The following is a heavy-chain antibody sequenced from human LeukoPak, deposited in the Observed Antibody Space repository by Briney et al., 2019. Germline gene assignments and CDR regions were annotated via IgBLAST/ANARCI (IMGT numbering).Heavy chain of an antibody. D-gene: IGHD3-16*01. J-gene: IGHJ6*03. Sequence: GGSLRLSCAASGFTFNSYNMNWVRQAPGKGLEWVSSITSTSSYTFYADSVKGRVTISRDNAKNSLYLHLNSLRDEDTAIYYCARDPYNGDYGDFYYYYMDVWGKGTTVPISS. CDR3: ARDPYNGDYGDFYYYYMDV. CDR1: GFTFNSYN. CDR2: ITSTSSYT. V-gene: IGHV3-21*01.